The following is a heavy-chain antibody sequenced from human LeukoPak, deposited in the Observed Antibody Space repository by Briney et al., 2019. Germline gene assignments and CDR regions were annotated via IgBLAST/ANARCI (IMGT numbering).Heavy chain of an antibody. D-gene: IGHD5-18*01. CDR1: GYTLSSYG. V-gene: IGHV1-18*01. J-gene: IGHJ4*02. CDR2: ISAYDGNT. CDR3: ARAVRGYSYAYLPY. Sequence: ASVKVSCKASGYTLSSYGISWVRQAPGQGPEWMGWISAYDGNTNYAQKLQGRVTMTTDTSTSTAYMELRSLRSDDTAVYYCARAVRGYSYAYLPYWGQGTLVTVSS.